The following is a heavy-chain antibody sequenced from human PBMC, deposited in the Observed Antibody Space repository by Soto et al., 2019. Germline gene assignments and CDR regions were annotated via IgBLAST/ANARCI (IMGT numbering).Heavy chain of an antibody. Sequence: SETLSLTCAVYGGSFSGYYWSWIRQPPGKGLEWIGEINHSGSTNYNPSLKSRVTISVDTSKNQFSLKLSSVTAADTAVYYCARPMVRGSARNNWFDPWGQGTLVTVSS. CDR3: ARPMVRGSARNNWFDP. D-gene: IGHD3-10*01. J-gene: IGHJ5*02. CDR1: GGSFSGYY. CDR2: INHSGST. V-gene: IGHV4-34*01.